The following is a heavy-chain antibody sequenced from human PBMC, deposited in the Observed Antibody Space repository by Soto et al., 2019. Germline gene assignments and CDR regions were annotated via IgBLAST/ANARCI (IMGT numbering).Heavy chain of an antibody. CDR3: GRNTARARFRFNNGRDV. J-gene: IGHJ6*02. CDR1: GFTFSSYG. Sequence: QVQLVESGGGVVQPGRSLRLSCAASGFTFSSYGMHWVRQAPGKGLEWVAVIWYDGSNKYYADSVKGRFTISRDNSRNTCYLKRTSLRAEDTAVYYGGRNTARARFRFNNGRDVWGQGTTVTSSS. CDR2: IWYDGSNK. V-gene: IGHV3-33*01. D-gene: IGHD5-18*01.